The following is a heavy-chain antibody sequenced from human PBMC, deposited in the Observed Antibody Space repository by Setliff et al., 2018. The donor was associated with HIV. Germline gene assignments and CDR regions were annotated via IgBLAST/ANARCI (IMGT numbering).Heavy chain of an antibody. CDR2: INAGNGNT. CDR3: ARATIHYVWGSYRHRYMDV. V-gene: IGHV1-3*01. D-gene: IGHD3-16*02. J-gene: IGHJ6*03. CDR1: GYTFTSYA. Sequence: AASVKVSCKASGYTFTSYAMHWVRQAPGQRLEWMGWINAGNGNTKYSQKFQGRVTITRDTSASTAYMELSSLRSEDTAVYYCARATIHYVWGSYRHRYMDVWGKGTTVTVSS.